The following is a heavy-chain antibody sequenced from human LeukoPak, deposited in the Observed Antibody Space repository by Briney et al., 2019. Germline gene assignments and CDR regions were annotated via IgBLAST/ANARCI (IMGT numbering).Heavy chain of an antibody. V-gene: IGHV3-23*01. D-gene: IGHD3-3*01. CDR2: ISGSGGST. CDR3: AKPQARYYNFWSGTNYFDY. Sequence: PGRSLRLSCAASGFTFSSYAMSWVRQAPGKGLEWVSAISGSGGSTSYADSVKGRFTISRDNSKNTLYLQMNSLGAEDTAVYYCAKPQARYYNFWSGTNYFDYWGQGTLVTVSS. J-gene: IGHJ4*02. CDR1: GFTFSSYA.